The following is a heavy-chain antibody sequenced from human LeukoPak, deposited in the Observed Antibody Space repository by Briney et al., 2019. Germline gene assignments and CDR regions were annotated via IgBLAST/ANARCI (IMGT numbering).Heavy chain of an antibody. CDR3: ARAGRDLSFDY. D-gene: IGHD3-16*02. J-gene: IGHJ4*02. V-gene: IGHV3-48*01. CDR1: GFTFNTYG. Sequence: GGSLRLSCAASGFTFNTYGMNWVRQAPGKGLEWVSYIGSSSRIIYYADSVRGRFTISRDNAKNSLFLQVNSLRAEDSAVYYCARAGRDLSFDYWGQGTLVTVSS. CDR2: IGSSSRII.